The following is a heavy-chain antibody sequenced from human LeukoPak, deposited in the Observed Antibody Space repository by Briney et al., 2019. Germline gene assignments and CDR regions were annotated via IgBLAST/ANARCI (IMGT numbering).Heavy chain of an antibody. Sequence: SGGSLRLSCAASGFTFSSYWMSWVRQAPGKGLEWVANIKQDGSEKYYVDPVKGRFTISRDNAKNSLYLQMNSLRAEDTAVYYCARDLIGYFDWLLPYFDYWGQGTLVTVSS. J-gene: IGHJ4*02. V-gene: IGHV3-7*01. D-gene: IGHD3-9*01. CDR2: IKQDGSEK. CDR3: ARDLIGYFDWLLPYFDY. CDR1: GFTFSSYW.